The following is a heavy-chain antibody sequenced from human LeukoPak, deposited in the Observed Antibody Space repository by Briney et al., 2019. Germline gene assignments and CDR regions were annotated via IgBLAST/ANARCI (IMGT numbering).Heavy chain of an antibody. D-gene: IGHD3-10*01. CDR3: VTGGHYFGT. J-gene: IGHJ5*02. Sequence: GRSLRLSCAASGLTHSNVWMSGVRQAPGKGLEWVGRIKKISDGGPPDYAAVVKGRFSISRDDSINTLYLKMNSLKTDDTAVYHCVTGGHYFGTWGQGTLVTVS. CDR1: GLTHSNVW. V-gene: IGHV3-15*01. CDR2: IKKISDGGPP.